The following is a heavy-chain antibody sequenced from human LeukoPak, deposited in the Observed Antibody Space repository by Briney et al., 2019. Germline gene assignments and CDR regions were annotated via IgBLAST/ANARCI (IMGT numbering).Heavy chain of an antibody. CDR1: GFTFSSYA. V-gene: IGHV3-23*01. CDR2: ISPRGNSI. D-gene: IGHD6-19*01. J-gene: IGHJ4*02. Sequence: PGGSLRLSCAASGFTFSSYAMTWVRQARGKGLEWVSAISPRGNSIYYSDSVRGRFTVSRDNSKNTLYLQMNGLRAEDTAVYYCAKNLRTSVAGYEYWGQGTLVTVSS. CDR3: AKNLRTSVAGYEY.